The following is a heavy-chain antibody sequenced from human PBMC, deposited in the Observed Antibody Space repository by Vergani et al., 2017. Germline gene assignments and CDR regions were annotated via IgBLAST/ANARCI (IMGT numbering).Heavy chain of an antibody. Sequence: EVQLVESGGGLVQPGGSLRLSCAASGFTFSSYWMSWVRQAPGKGLEWVANIKQDGSEKYYVDSVKGRVTISRDNAKNSLYLQMNSLRAEDTAVYYCARDEGYYFDDMDVWGKGTTVTVSS. V-gene: IGHV3-7*01. CDR2: IKQDGSEK. CDR3: ARDEGYYFDDMDV. CDR1: GFTFSSYW. J-gene: IGHJ6*03.